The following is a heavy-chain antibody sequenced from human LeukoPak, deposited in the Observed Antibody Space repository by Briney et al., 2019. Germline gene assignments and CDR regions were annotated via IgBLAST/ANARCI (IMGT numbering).Heavy chain of an antibody. Sequence: PSETLSLTCTVSGGSISSSSYYWGWIRQPPGKGLEWIGSIYYSGSTYYNPSLKSRVTISVDTSKSQFSLKLSSVTAADTAVYYCARHDYGDYAADYWGQGTLVTVSS. J-gene: IGHJ4*02. V-gene: IGHV4-39*01. CDR1: GGSISSSSYY. D-gene: IGHD4-17*01. CDR3: ARHDYGDYAADY. CDR2: IYYSGST.